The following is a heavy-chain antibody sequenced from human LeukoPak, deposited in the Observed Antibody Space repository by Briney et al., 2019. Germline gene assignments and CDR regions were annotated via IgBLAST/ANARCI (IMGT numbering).Heavy chain of an antibody. Sequence: SETLSLTCTVSGGSISSYYWSWIRQPAGKGLEWIGRIYTSGSTYYNPSLKSRVTISVDTSKNQFSLKLSSVTAADTAVYYCARDMVRGGGFDPWGQGTLVTVSS. D-gene: IGHD3-10*01. CDR1: GGSISSYY. J-gene: IGHJ5*02. V-gene: IGHV4-4*07. CDR3: ARDMVRGGGFDP. CDR2: IYTSGST.